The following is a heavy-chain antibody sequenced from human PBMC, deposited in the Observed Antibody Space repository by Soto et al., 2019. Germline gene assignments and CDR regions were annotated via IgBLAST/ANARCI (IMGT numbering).Heavy chain of an antibody. CDR1: GGAFSSYA. J-gene: IGHJ4*02. V-gene: IGHV1-69*13. CDR2: IIPIFGTA. CDR3: ARGPLTGTFPYYFDY. Sequence: ASVKVSCKASGGAFSSYAISWVRQAPGQGLEWMGGIIPIFGTANYAQKFQGRVTITADESTSTAYMELSSLRSEDTAVYYCARGPLTGTFPYYFDYWGQGNLVPVS. D-gene: IGHD1-1*01.